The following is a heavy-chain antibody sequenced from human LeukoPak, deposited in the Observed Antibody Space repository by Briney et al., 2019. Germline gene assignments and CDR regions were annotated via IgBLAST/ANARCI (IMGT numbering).Heavy chain of an antibody. CDR3: ARRPRDTSGYYLGAFHD. Sequence: PGVSLRLSCAASGFTFTNYAMTWVRQAPGKGLDWVSVIGASGADTYYSDSVKGRFTVSRDNSQNTLFLHMSSLRAEDTAVYFCARRPRDTSGYYLGAFHDWGQGTTVTVSS. CDR1: GFTFTNYA. V-gene: IGHV3-23*01. D-gene: IGHD3-22*01. J-gene: IGHJ3*01. CDR2: IGASGADT.